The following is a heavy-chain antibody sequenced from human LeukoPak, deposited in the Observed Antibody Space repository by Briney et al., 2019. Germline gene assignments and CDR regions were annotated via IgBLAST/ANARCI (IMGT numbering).Heavy chain of an antibody. V-gene: IGHV4-31*03. D-gene: IGHD2-2*01. CDR2: IYYSGST. J-gene: IGHJ5*02. CDR3: ARDPAQARGFDP. Sequence: SETLSLTCTVSGGSISSGGYYWSWLRQHPGKGLEWIGYIYYSGSTYYNPSLKSRVTISVDTSKNQFSLKLSSVTAADTAVYYCARDPAQARGFDPWGQGTLVTVSS. CDR1: GGSISSGGYY.